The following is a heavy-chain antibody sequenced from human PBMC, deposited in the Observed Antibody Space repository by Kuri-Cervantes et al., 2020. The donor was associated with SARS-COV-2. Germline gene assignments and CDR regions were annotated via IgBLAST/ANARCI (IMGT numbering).Heavy chain of an antibody. CDR2: NYHSGNT. D-gene: IGHD6-13*01. Sequence: SETLSLTCTVSGDSVSSGNYYWSWIRQPPGKGLEWIGYNYHSGNTNYNPSLKSRVSISVDMSRNQFSLKLRSVTAADTAVYYCARAGYSSSWDYYYYYYMDVWGKGTTVTVSS. J-gene: IGHJ6*03. CDR3: ARAGYSSSWDYYYYYYMDV. CDR1: GDSVSSGNYY. V-gene: IGHV4-61*01.